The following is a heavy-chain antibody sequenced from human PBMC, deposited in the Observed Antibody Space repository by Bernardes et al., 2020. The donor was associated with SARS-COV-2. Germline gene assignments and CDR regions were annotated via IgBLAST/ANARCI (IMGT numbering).Heavy chain of an antibody. Sequence: SETLSLTCTVSGGSISSSSYYWGWIRQPPGKGLEWIGSIYYSGSTYYNPSLKSRVTISVDTPKNQFSLKLSSVTAADTAVYYCARTGGYSGYDWAAFDIWGQGTMVTVSS. CDR3: ARTGGYSGYDWAAFDI. CDR1: GGSISSSSYY. V-gene: IGHV4-39*01. CDR2: IYYSGST. D-gene: IGHD5-12*01. J-gene: IGHJ3*02.